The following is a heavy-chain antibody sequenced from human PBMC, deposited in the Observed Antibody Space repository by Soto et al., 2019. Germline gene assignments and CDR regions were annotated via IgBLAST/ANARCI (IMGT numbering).Heavy chain of an antibody. Sequence: PSETLSLTCAVSGDSINSNYCWTWVRQPPGKGLEWIAEIYYSGGTSYNPYLKSRVTISMDKSKNQFSLNLTSVTAADTAMYYCARDTGWGLGYWGQGTLVTVSS. CDR2: IYYSGGT. J-gene: IGHJ4*02. CDR1: GDSINSNYC. D-gene: IGHD6-19*01. CDR3: ARDTGWGLGY. V-gene: IGHV4-4*02.